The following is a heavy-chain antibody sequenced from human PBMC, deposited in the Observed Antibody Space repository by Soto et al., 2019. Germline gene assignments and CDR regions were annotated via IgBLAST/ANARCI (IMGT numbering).Heavy chain of an antibody. CDR1: GLTFDDYT. J-gene: IGHJ4*02. CDR2: ISWDGGST. Sequence: EVQLVESGGVVVQPGGSLRLSCAASGLTFDDYTMHWVRQAPGKGLEWVSLISWDGGSTYYADSVKGRFTISRDNSKNSLYLQMNSLRTEDTALYYCAKDSSFGEREFDYWCQGTLVTVSS. V-gene: IGHV3-43*01. CDR3: AKDSSFGEREFDY. D-gene: IGHD3-10*01.